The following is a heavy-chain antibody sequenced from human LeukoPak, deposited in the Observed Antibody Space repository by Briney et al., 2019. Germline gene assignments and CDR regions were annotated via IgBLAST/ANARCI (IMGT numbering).Heavy chain of an antibody. V-gene: IGHV3-74*01. D-gene: IGHD1-26*01. CDR3: ARAVRWELLYYYYYMDV. CDR2: INSDGSST. CDR1: GFTFSSYW. J-gene: IGHJ6*03. Sequence: QPGGSLRLSCAASGFTFSSYWMHWVRQAPGKGLVWVSRINSDGSSTSYADSVKGRFTISRDNAKNTLYLQMNSLRAEDTAVYYCARAVRWELLYYYYYMDVWGKRTTVTVSS.